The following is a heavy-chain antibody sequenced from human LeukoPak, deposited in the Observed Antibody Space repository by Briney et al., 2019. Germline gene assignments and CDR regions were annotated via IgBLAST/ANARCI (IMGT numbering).Heavy chain of an antibody. J-gene: IGHJ4*02. CDR1: GGTFSSYA. CDR3: ATGLRDYSNYPIDY. Sequence: SVKVSCKASGGTFSSYAISWVRQAPGQGLEWMGRIIPIFGTANYAQKFQGRVTMTEDTSTDTAYMELSSLRSEDTAVYYCATGLRDYSNYPIDYWGQGTLVTVSS. V-gene: IGHV1-69*06. CDR2: IIPIFGTA. D-gene: IGHD4-11*01.